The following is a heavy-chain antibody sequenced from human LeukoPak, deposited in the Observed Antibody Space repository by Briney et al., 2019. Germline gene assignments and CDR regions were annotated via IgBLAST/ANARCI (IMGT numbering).Heavy chain of an antibody. CDR2: IKSKTDGGTT. D-gene: IGHD2-21*02. Sequence: KPGGSLRLSCAASGFTFSNAWMGWVRQPPGRGLGWVGRIKSKTDGGTTDYAAPVKGRFTISRDDSKNTLYLQMNSPKTEDTAVYYCYVVVTLPFDCWGQGTLVTVSS. CDR3: YVVVTLPFDC. J-gene: IGHJ4*02. CDR1: GFTFSNAW. V-gene: IGHV3-15*01.